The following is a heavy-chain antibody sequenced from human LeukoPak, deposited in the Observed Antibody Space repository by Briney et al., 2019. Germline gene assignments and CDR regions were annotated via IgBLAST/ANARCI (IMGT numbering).Heavy chain of an antibody. Sequence: SQTLSLTCTVSGGSISSGGYYWGWIRQPPGKGLEWIGSIYYSGSTYASPSLKSRVTTSVDTSKNQFSLKLSSVTAADTAMYYCARTVAGKPVLDDWGQGTLVTVSS. CDR2: IYYSGST. CDR3: ARTVAGKPVLDD. D-gene: IGHD6-19*01. V-gene: IGHV4-39*07. J-gene: IGHJ4*02. CDR1: GGSISSGGYY.